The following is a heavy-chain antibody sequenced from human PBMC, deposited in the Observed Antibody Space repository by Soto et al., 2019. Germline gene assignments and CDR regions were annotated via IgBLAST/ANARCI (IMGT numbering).Heavy chain of an antibody. CDR2: IDPSGNGT. CDR1: GHTLINYY. J-gene: IGHJ4*02. CDR3: ASNYYESSAYLY. V-gene: IGHV1-46*01. D-gene: IGHD3-22*01. Sequence: QVQLVQSGAEVKKPGASVKVSCKASGHTLINYYMHWVRQAPGQGLDWLGKIDPSGNGTSYAERFQGRITLTSDKSTNTVYVELSSLRSEDTAIYYCASNYYESSAYLYCGQGTLVTVSS.